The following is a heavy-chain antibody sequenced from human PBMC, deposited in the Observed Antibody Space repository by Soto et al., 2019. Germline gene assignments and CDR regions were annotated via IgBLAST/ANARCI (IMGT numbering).Heavy chain of an antibody. CDR3: AKDRGRFLEWLEHYFDY. CDR1: GFTFSSYG. V-gene: IGHV3-30*18. J-gene: IGHJ4*02. Sequence: QVQLVESGGGVVQPGRSLRLSCAASGFTFSSYGMHWVRQAPGKGLEWVAVISYDGSNKYYADSVKGRFTISRDNSKNTLHLQMNSLRAEDTAVYYCAKDRGRFLEWLEHYFDYWGQGTLVTVSS. CDR2: ISYDGSNK. D-gene: IGHD3-3*01.